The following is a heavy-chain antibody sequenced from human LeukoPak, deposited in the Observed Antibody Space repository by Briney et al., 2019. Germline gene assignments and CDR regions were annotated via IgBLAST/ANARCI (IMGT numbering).Heavy chain of an antibody. CDR2: IIPIFGTA. CDR1: GGTFISYA. V-gene: IGHV1-69*13. D-gene: IGHD6-19*01. Sequence: ASVKVSCKASGGTFISYAISWVRQAPGQGGEWMGGIIPIFGTANYAQKFQGRVTITADDSTSTAYMELSSLRSEDTAVYYCARDSRSSGSRESFYYFDYWGQGTLVTVSS. J-gene: IGHJ4*02. CDR3: ARDSRSSGSRESFYYFDY.